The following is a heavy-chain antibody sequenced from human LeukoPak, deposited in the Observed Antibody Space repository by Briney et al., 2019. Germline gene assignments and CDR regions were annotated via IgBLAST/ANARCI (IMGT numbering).Heavy chain of an antibody. CDR2: IRSKDNDGTT. J-gene: IGHJ6*04. CDR1: GFTFGDYA. D-gene: IGHD4-17*01. V-gene: IGHV3-49*04. CDR3: TRDRWGGDYTSRCMDV. Sequence: PGGSLRLSCTGSGFTFGDYAISWVRQAPGKGLEWLGFIRSKDNDGTTDYDASVKGRFIISRDDSKSIAYLQTNDLNTEDTAVYYCTRDRWGGDYTSRCMDVWGKGTTVTISS.